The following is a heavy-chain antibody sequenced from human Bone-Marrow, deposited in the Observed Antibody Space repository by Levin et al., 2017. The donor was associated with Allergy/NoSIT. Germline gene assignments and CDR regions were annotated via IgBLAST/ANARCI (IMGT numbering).Heavy chain of an antibody. D-gene: IGHD3-22*01. CDR2: ISTSDSTI. Sequence: GESLKISCAGSGVSFSNYYMTWIRQVPGKGLEWVSYISTSDSTIYYADSVKGRFTISRDNAKKSVYLQMDSLRVEDTAVYYCAGGYYYESTGYFGQSAMGVWGQGATVTVS. CDR3: AGGYYYESTGYFGQSAMGV. CDR1: GVSFSNYY. V-gene: IGHV3-11*01. J-gene: IGHJ6*02.